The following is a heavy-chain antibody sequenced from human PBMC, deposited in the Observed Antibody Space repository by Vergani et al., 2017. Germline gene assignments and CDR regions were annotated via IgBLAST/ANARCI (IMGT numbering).Heavy chain of an antibody. D-gene: IGHD3-10*01. CDR3: AKRDAGFAFDI. CDR1: GFTCSSYG. J-gene: IGHJ3*02. CDR2: IRYDGSNK. V-gene: IGHV3-30*02. Sequence: QVQLVESGGGVVQPGGSLRLSCAASGFTCSSYGMHWVRQAPGKGLEWVAFIRYDGSNKYYADSVKGRFTISRDNSKNTLYLQMNSLRAEDTAVYYCAKRDAGFAFDIWGQGTMVTVSS.